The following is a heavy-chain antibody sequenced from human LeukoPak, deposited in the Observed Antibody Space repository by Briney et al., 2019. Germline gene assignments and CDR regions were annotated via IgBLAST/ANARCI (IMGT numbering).Heavy chain of an antibody. V-gene: IGHV3-30*02. Sequence: GGSLRLSCAASGFTFSSYGMHWVRQAPGKGLEGVAFIRYDGNNKYYADSVKGRFTISRDKSKNTLYLQMNSLRVEDTAVYYCAKEKTTRSALGFDYWGQGTLVTVSS. CDR2: IRYDGNNK. J-gene: IGHJ4*02. CDR1: GFTFSSYG. CDR3: AKEKTTRSALGFDY. D-gene: IGHD4-17*01.